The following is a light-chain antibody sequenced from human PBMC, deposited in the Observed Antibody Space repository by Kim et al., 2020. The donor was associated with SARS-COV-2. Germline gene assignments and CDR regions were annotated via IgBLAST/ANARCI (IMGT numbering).Light chain of an antibody. V-gene: IGKV3-15*01. J-gene: IGKJ2*01. CDR3: QLYNNWPRT. CDR2: DAS. CDR1: QNVRSD. Sequence: DIFMTQSPATLSVSPGERATLSCRASQNVRSDLVWYQQKPGQAPRLLIYDASTRATDVPARFSGTGSGTEFALTITSLQSEDSAVYYCQLYNNWPRTFGKETELEIK.